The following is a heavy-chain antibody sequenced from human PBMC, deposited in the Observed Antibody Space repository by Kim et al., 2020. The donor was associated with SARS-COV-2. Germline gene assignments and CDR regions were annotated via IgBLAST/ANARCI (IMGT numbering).Heavy chain of an antibody. CDR2: INPRGGAT. V-gene: IGHV1-46*01. D-gene: IGHD4-17*01. CDR3: ARDGLGM. J-gene: IGHJ4*02. Sequence: ASVKVSCKASGYVFPSYYVHWVRQAPGQGLEWMGLINPRGGATNYAPQFQGRVTLTRDMSTSTVYMEMSGLTSEDTAVYYCARDGLGMWGQGTLVVVSS. CDR1: GYVFPSYY.